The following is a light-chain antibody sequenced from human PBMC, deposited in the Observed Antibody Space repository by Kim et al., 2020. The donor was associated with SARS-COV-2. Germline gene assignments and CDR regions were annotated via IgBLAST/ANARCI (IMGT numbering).Light chain of an antibody. CDR2: EVS. V-gene: IGLV2-23*02. CDR1: SSDVGSYNF. J-gene: IGLJ3*02. CDR3: CSYAGSTTWV. Sequence: GQSITISCTGTSSDVGSYNFVSWYQRHPGKAPKLMIYEVSKRPSGVSDRFSGSKSGNTASLTISGLQAEDEADYYCCSYAGSTTWVFGGGTKLTVL.